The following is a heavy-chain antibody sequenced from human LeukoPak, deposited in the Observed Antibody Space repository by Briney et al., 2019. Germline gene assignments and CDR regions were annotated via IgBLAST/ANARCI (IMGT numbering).Heavy chain of an antibody. Sequence: PGGSLRLSCAASGFTVSNDYMSWVRQAPGKGLEWVANIKPDGSDKSYVDSVKGRFTISRDNAENSLYLQLSSLRVDDTAVYFCARDREVGATIHDYWGQGTLVTVSS. J-gene: IGHJ4*02. D-gene: IGHD1-26*01. CDR3: ARDREVGATIHDY. V-gene: IGHV3-7*01. CDR1: GFTVSNDY. CDR2: IKPDGSDK.